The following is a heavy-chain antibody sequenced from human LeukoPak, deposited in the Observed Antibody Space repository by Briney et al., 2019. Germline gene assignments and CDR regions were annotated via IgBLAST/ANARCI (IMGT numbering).Heavy chain of an antibody. J-gene: IGHJ6*02. CDR3: ARDSATYGSGSYYLPHYYGMDV. CDR2: IYTSGST. D-gene: IGHD3-10*01. CDR1: GVSISSFY. V-gene: IGHV4-4*07. Sequence: YPSETLSLTCTVSGVSISSFYWSWIRQPAGKGLEWIGRIYTSGSTNYNPSLKSRVTMSVDTSKNQFSLNLSSVTVADTAVYYCARDSATYGSGSYYLPHYYGMDVWGQGTTVTVSS.